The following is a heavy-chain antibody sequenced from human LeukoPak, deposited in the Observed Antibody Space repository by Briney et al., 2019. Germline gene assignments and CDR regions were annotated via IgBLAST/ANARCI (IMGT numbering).Heavy chain of an antibody. D-gene: IGHD3-10*01. CDR2: ISGSGGST. Sequence: QTGGSLRLSCAASGFTFSSYAMSWVRQAPGKGLEWVSAISGSGGSTYYADSVKGRFTISRDNSKNTLYLQMNSLRAEDTAVYYCAKGLEGSYYMDVWGKGTTVTVSS. CDR1: GFTFSSYA. CDR3: AKGLEGSYYMDV. V-gene: IGHV3-23*01. J-gene: IGHJ6*03.